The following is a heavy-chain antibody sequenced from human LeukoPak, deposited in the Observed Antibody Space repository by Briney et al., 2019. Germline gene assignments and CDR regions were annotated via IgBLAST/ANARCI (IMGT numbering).Heavy chain of an antibody. Sequence: SETLSLTCAVYGGSFSGYYWSWIRQPPGKGLEWIGEINHSGSTNYNPSLKSRVTISVDTSKNQFSLQLSSVTAADTAVCYCARAVDTALILRYYFDYWGQGTLVTVSS. CDR2: INHSGST. D-gene: IGHD5-18*01. V-gene: IGHV4-34*01. J-gene: IGHJ4*02. CDR1: GGSFSGYY. CDR3: ARAVDTALILRYYFDY.